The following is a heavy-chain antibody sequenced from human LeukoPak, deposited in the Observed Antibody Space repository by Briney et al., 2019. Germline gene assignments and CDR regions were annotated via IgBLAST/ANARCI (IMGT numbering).Heavy chain of an antibody. V-gene: IGHV3-23*01. CDR3: AKDFAVTTLGYFHY. D-gene: IGHD4-17*01. J-gene: IGHJ4*02. CDR1: GFTFTRNA. Sequence: GGSLRLSCAASGFTFTRNAMAWVRQAPGKGLEWVSAIDGSGGTTFYADSVKGRVTISRVQSTNTVYLQMNSLGADDTAVYYCAKDFAVTTLGYFHYWGQGTLVTVSS. CDR2: IDGSGGTT.